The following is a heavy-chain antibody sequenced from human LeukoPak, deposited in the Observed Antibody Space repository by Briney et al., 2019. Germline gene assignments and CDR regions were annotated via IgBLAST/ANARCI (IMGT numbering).Heavy chain of an antibody. D-gene: IGHD3-22*01. CDR1: GFTFSSYA. J-gene: IGHJ4*02. CDR2: INGRAATT. Sequence: PGGSLRLSCAASGFASGFTFSSYAMSWVRQAPGKGLEWVASINGRAATTYYADSVKGRFTISRDNSKNTLYLQMNSLRAEDTAVYYCARVARDSSGYYGGFEDYWGQGTLVTVSS. V-gene: IGHV3-23*01. CDR3: ARVARDSSGYYGGFEDY.